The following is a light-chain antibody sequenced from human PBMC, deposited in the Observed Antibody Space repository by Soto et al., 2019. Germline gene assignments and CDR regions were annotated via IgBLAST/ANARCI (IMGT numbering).Light chain of an antibody. J-gene: IGKJ1*01. Sequence: DIQMTQSPSTLSASVGDRVTITCRASQSTSTWLAWYQQRPGKTPKLLISEASKLESGVPSRFSGSGSGTEFTLTISSLQPDDVATSYCHQYITYPYAFGQGTKVEIK. CDR3: HQYITYPYA. V-gene: IGKV1-5*03. CDR2: EAS. CDR1: QSTSTW.